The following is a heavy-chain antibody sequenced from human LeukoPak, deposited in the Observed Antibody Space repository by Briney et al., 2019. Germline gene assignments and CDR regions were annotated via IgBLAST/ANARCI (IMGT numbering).Heavy chain of an antibody. J-gene: IGHJ3*02. CDR2: ISYDGSNK. CDR3: AKDQGYDILTGYPSGDAFDI. CDR1: GFTFSSYG. Sequence: GGSLRLSCAASGFTFSSYGMHWVRQAPGKGLEWVAVISYDGSNKYYADSVKGRFTISRDNSKNTLYLQMNSLRAEDTAVYYCAKDQGYDILTGYPSGDAFDIWGQGTMVTVSS. V-gene: IGHV3-30*18. D-gene: IGHD3-9*01.